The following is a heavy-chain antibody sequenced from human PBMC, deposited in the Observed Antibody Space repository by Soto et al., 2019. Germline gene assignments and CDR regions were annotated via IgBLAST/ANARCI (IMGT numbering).Heavy chain of an antibody. Sequence: QVQLVQSGAELKKPGASVKVSCKASGYTFTTYAISWVRQAPGQGLERMGWLSAYNGNTNYAQNLQGRVTMTTDTSTSTAYLEPRSLRADDTAVDYCTRDGPPFDYWGQGTLVTVSS. V-gene: IGHV1-18*01. CDR2: LSAYNGNT. CDR1: GYTFTTYA. CDR3: TRDGPPFDY. J-gene: IGHJ4*02.